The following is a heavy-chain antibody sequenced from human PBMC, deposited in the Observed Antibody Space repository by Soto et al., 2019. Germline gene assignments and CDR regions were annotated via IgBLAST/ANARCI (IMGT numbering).Heavy chain of an antibody. V-gene: IGHV1-46*04. CDR2: INPSCGST. CDR1: GYTFTDYH. CDR3: ARDRAGGNSPLVWAFDY. D-gene: IGHD5-18*01. Sequence: QVQLVQSGAAVRRPGASVKVSCRASGYTFTDYHMHCVRQAPGQGLEWMGIINPSCGSTSYAQRLEGRATMPLETSTGTVRMVLSILRSEDTAVYFCARDRAGGNSPLVWAFDYWGQGTLVTVAS. J-gene: IGHJ4*02.